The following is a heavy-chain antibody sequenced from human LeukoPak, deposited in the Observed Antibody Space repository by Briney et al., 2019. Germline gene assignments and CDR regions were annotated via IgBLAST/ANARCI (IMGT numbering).Heavy chain of an antibody. Sequence: PGGSLRLSCAASGFTFSSYWMHWVRQAPGKGLVWVSRINTDGSSTSYADSVKGRFTISRDNAKNTLYLQMNSLRAEDTAVYYCARDRDDFWSGYYGSFDYWGQGTLVTVSS. CDR2: INTDGSST. CDR1: GFTFSSYW. D-gene: IGHD3-3*01. CDR3: ARDRDDFWSGYYGSFDY. V-gene: IGHV3-74*01. J-gene: IGHJ4*02.